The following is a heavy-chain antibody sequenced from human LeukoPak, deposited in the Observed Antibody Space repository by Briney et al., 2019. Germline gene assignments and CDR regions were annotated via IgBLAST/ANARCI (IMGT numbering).Heavy chain of an antibody. D-gene: IGHD1-26*01. V-gene: IGHV3-13*04. CDR2: IGFAGDT. CDR3: ARGADAAYDY. CDR1: GFTFSNYD. Sequence: GGSLRLSCAASGFTFSNYDMHWVRQTIGKGLEWVSIIGFAGDTYYPGSVRGRFTISRENAKNSLYLQMNSLRVEDTALYFCARGADAAYDYWGQGTLVTVSS. J-gene: IGHJ4*02.